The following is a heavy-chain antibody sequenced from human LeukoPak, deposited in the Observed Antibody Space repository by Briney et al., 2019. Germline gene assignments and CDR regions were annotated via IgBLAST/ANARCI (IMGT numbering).Heavy chain of an antibody. J-gene: IGHJ4*02. Sequence: GASVKVSCKASGYTFTSYDINWVRQATGQGLEWMGWMNPNSGNTGYAQKFQGRVTMTRNTSISTAYMELSSLRSEDTAVYYCASRGIAAAGSHDYWGQGTLVTVPS. D-gene: IGHD6-13*01. CDR2: MNPNSGNT. CDR3: ASRGIAAAGSHDY. V-gene: IGHV1-8*01. CDR1: GYTFTSYD.